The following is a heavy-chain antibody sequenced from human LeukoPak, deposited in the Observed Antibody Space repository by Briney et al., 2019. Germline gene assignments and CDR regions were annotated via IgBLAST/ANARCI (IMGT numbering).Heavy chain of an antibody. CDR2: INPNSGGT. Sequence: GASVKVSCKASGYTFTGYYMHWVRQAPGQGLEWMGWINPNSGGTNYAQKFQGRVTMTRDTSISTAYVELSRLRSDDTAVYYCARVWGPTFRAFDIWGQGTMVTVSS. CDR3: ARVWGPTFRAFDI. D-gene: IGHD7-27*01. CDR1: GYTFTGYY. J-gene: IGHJ3*02. V-gene: IGHV1-2*02.